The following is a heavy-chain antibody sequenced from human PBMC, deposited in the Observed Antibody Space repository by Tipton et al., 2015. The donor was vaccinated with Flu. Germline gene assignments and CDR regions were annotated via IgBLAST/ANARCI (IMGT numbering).Heavy chain of an antibody. CDR2: ISFNGGET. CDR3: ARGRKGGGPGAHGGGGGL. J-gene: IGHJ4*02. D-gene: IGHD4-23*01. V-gene: IGHV3-64*01. CDR1: GFIFDSYA. Sequence: SLRLSCAASGFIFDSYAMYWVRQAPGKGLECVSGISFNGGETYYGNSVKGRFTISRDDSKDTLYLQMDSLRAEDMAVYYCARGRKGGGPGAHGGGGGLWGQGTLVTVSS.